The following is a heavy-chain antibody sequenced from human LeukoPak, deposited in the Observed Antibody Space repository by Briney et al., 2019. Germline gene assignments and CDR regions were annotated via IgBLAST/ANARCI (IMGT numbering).Heavy chain of an antibody. CDR3: ARTYYDILTGYNPYFDY. J-gene: IGHJ4*02. Sequence: GGSLRLSCAASGFTFSTYSLNWVRQAPGKGLEWVSSISSSSSYIYYADSVKGRFTISRDNAKNFLYLQMNSLRAEDTAVYYCARTYYDILTGYNPYFDYWGQGILVTVSS. CDR1: GFTFSTYS. CDR2: ISSSSSYI. V-gene: IGHV3-21*01. D-gene: IGHD3-9*01.